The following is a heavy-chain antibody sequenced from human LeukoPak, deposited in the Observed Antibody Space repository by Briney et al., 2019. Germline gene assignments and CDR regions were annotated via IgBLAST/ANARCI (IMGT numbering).Heavy chain of an antibody. J-gene: IGHJ4*02. V-gene: IGHV3-48*03. CDR1: GFTFSSYE. CDR3: ARDYDSSGHYYISFDY. Sequence: GGSLRLSCAASGFTFSSYEMNWVRQAPGKGLEWVSYISSTGYTIYYADSVKGRFTISRDNAKNSLYLQMKSLRAEDTAVYYCARDYDSSGHYYISFDYWGQGTLVTVSS. D-gene: IGHD3-22*01. CDR2: ISSTGYTI.